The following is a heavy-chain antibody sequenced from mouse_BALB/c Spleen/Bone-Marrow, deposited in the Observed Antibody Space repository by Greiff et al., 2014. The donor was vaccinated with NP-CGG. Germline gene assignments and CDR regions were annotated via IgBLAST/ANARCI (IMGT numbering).Heavy chain of an antibody. D-gene: IGHD2-3*01. V-gene: IGHV1S29*02. J-gene: IGHJ4*01. CDR1: GYTFTDYN. Sequence: EVQLQQSGPELVEPGASVKISCKASGYTFTDYNMHWVKQSHGKSLEWIGYIYPYNGGTGYNQKFKSKATLTVDNSSSTAYMELRSLTSEDSAVYYCARLDGYYVAMDYWGQGTSVTVSS. CDR2: IYPYNGGT. CDR3: ARLDGYYVAMDY.